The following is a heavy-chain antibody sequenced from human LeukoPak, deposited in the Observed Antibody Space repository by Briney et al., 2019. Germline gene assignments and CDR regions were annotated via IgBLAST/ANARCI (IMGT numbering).Heavy chain of an antibody. CDR1: GGSINSGDYY. Sequence: PSETLSLTCTVSGGSINSGDYYWVWIRQPPGKGLEWIGSIYYSGSTYYNPSLKSRVTISVDTSKNQFSLKLSSVTAADTAVYYCARLFVAGTKMDVWGKGTTVTISS. J-gene: IGHJ6*04. D-gene: IGHD6-19*01. V-gene: IGHV4-39*01. CDR2: IYYSGST. CDR3: ARLFVAGTKMDV.